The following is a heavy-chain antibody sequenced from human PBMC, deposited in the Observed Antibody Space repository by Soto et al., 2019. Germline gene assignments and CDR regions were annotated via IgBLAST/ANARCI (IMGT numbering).Heavy chain of an antibody. J-gene: IGHJ4*02. CDR3: ATRDTSGFLQYFDN. CDR1: GGTLSRFISYP. Sequence: QVQLVQSGAEVKKPGSSVKVSCEASGGTLSRFISYPINWVRQAPGQGLEWMGGIVPNIGTVNYARKFQGRLTITADKSTGTAYMELSILRSEDTALYYCATRDTSGFLQYFDNWGQGTLVTISS. V-gene: IGHV1-69*06. D-gene: IGHD3-3*01. CDR2: IVPNIGTV.